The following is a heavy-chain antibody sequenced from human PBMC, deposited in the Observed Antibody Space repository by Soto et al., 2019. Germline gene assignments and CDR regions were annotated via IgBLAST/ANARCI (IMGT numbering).Heavy chain of an antibody. CDR1: GFLFNDYY. CDR2: ISASGFTT. V-gene: IGHV3-11*01. J-gene: IGHJ4*02. CDR3: ASPPLDLNSGAYPLFGY. D-gene: IGHD6-19*01. Sequence: QVQLVASGGGLVKPGGSLRLSCAAAGFLFNDYYMNWIRQAPGKGLEWVSYISASGFTTYYADSVLGRFTISRDTSDKTLSLQMDSLGADDTAIYYCASPPLDLNSGAYPLFGYWGQGVLVTVSS.